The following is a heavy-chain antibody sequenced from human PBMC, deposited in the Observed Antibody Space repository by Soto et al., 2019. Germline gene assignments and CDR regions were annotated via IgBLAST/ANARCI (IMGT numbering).Heavy chain of an antibody. Sequence: GGSLRLSCAASGFTFDDYALHWVRQAPGKGLEWVSGINWNSASIDYADSVKGRFTISRDNAKNSLYLQMNSLRPEDTALYYCAKDMRSSCCYTVDFDYWGQGILVTVSS. CDR1: GFTFDDYA. D-gene: IGHD2-2*02. CDR2: INWNSASI. V-gene: IGHV3-9*01. J-gene: IGHJ4*02. CDR3: AKDMRSSCCYTVDFDY.